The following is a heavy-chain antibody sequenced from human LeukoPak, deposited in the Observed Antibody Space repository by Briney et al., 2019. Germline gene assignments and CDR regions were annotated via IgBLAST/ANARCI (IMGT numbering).Heavy chain of an antibody. CDR1: GGTFSTYYA. V-gene: IGHV1-69*04. D-gene: IGHD3-10*01. CDR2: IIPIVGTA. J-gene: IGHJ6*02. Sequence: GASAKVSCKASGGTFSTYYAISWVRQAPGQGLEWMGRIIPIVGTANYAQKFQGRVTMTADKSTGTVYMELSSLRSGDTAVYYCARGITVVRGVIKGGMDVWGQGTTVTVSS. CDR3: ARGITVVRGVIKGGMDV.